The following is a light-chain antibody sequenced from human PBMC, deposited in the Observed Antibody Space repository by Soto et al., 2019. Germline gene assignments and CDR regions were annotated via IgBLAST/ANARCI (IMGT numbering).Light chain of an antibody. CDR3: QHYDRYSRA. CDR2: KAS. Sequence: DIQMTQSPSTLSASVGDRVTITCRASQSINNWLAWYQQKPRKAPKLLIYKASILESGVPSRFSGSESGTTFPLTISSRTPDYFSTYYCQHYDRYSRAFGEGTNVE. V-gene: IGKV1-5*03. J-gene: IGKJ1*01. CDR1: QSINNW.